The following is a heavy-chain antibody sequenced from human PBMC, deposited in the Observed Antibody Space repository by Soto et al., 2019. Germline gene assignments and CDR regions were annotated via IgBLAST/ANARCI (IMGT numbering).Heavy chain of an antibody. CDR3: VRDGSGNLYLNWFDP. Sequence: GGSLRLSCASSGFTFISYSMNWVRQAPGKGLEWISYISSHSSTLHYADSVKGRFTISRDNAGNSLYLQMNSLRDEDTAVYYCVRDGSGNLYLNWFDPWSQGTLVTVSS. CDR1: GFTFISYS. D-gene: IGHD6-19*01. CDR2: ISSHSSTL. J-gene: IGHJ5*02. V-gene: IGHV3-48*02.